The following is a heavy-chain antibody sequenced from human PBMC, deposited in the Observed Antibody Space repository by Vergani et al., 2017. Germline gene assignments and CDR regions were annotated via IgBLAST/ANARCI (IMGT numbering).Heavy chain of an antibody. Sequence: QVQLQQWGAGLLKPSETLSLTCAVYGGSFSGYYWSWIRQPPGKGLEWIGEINQSGSTNYNPSLKSRVTISVDTSKNQFSLTLSSVTAAETAVYYCARHYTVESLIKLGRIVPWGQGILVTVSS. J-gene: IGHJ5*02. CDR2: INQSGST. CDR3: ARHYTVESLIKLGRIVP. D-gene: IGHD3-10*01. CDR1: GGSFSGYY. V-gene: IGHV4-34*01.